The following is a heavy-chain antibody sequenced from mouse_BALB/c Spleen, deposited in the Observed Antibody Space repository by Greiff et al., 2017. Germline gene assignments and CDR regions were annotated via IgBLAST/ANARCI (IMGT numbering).Heavy chain of an antibody. D-gene: IGHD4-1*01. Sequence: EVKLVESGGGLVQPGGFRKLSCAASGFTFSSFGMHWVRQAPEKGLEWVAYISSGSSTIYYADTVKGRFTISRDNPKNTLFLQMTSLRSEDTAMYYCARGTGGYWGQGTTLTVSS. CDR1: GFTFSSFG. CDR3: ARGTGGY. J-gene: IGHJ2*01. CDR2: ISSGSSTI. V-gene: IGHV5-17*02.